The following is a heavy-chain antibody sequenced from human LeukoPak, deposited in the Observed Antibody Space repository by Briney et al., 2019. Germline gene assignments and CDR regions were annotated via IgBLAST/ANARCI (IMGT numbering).Heavy chain of an antibody. J-gene: IGHJ6*04. V-gene: IGHV3-21*01. CDR3: AREWDIVVVPASPHPAYGMDV. CDR2: ISSSSSYI. CDR1: GFTFSSYS. D-gene: IGHD2-2*01. Sequence: GGSLRLSCAASGFTFSSYSMNWVRQAPGKGLEWASSISSSSSYIYYADSVRGRFTISRDNAKNSLYLQMNSLRAEDTAVYYCAREWDIVVVPASPHPAYGMDVWGKGTTVTVSS.